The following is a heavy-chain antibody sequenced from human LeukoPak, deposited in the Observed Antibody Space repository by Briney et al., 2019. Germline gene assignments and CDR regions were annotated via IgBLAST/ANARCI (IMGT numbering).Heavy chain of an antibody. V-gene: IGHV4-34*01. J-gene: IGHJ3*02. CDR1: GGSFSGYY. CDR3: ARRGVDAFDI. CDR2: INHSGST. D-gene: IGHD2-8*01. Sequence: SETLSLTCAVYGGSFSGYYWSWTRQPPGKGLEWIGEINHSGSTNYNPSLKSRVTISVDTSKNQFSLKLSSVTAADTAVYYCARRGVDAFDIWGQGTMVTVSS.